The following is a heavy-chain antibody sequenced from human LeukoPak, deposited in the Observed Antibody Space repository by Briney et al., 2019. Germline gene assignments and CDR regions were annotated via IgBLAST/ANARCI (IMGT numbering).Heavy chain of an antibody. V-gene: IGHV3-23*01. CDR1: GFTFSSYA. J-gene: IGHJ4*02. CDR3: AKSRRGMATIPPFVY. CDR2: ISGSGGST. Sequence: PGGSLRLSCAASGFTFSSYATSWVRQAPGKGLEWVSAISGSGGSTYYADSVKGRFTISRDNSKNTLYLQMNSLRAEDTAVYYCAKSRRGMATIPPFVYWGQGTLVTVSS. D-gene: IGHD5-12*01.